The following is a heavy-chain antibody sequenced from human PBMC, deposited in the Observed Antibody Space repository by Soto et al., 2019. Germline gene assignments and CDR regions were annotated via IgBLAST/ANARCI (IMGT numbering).Heavy chain of an antibody. V-gene: IGHV4-30-4*01. Sequence: SEARCDRWSGSGGSTSRGEHFGSCIRQAPKKGLEWIGYISYSVSTHSSPSLKSRVSITVETSKNQFSLNLASVSAEDTAVYYCARTSLTIFRPRPDYYGMPFWALGPTDTVS. CDR2: ISYSVST. CDR3: ARTSLTIFRPRPDYYGMPF. D-gene: IGHD3-3*01. CDR1: GGSTSRGEHF. J-gene: IGHJ6*01.